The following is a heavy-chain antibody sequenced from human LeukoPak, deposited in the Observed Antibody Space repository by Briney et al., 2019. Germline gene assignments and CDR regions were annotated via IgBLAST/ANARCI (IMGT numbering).Heavy chain of an antibody. Sequence: ASVKVSCKASGGTFSSYAISWVRQAPGQGLEWMGRIIPILGIANYAQKFQGRVTITADESTSTAYMELSSLRSEDTAVYYCVLVVNQAGLDYWGQGTLVTVSS. CDR3: VLVVNQAGLDY. CDR2: IIPILGIA. J-gene: IGHJ4*02. CDR1: GGTFSSYA. D-gene: IGHD3-22*01. V-gene: IGHV1-69*04.